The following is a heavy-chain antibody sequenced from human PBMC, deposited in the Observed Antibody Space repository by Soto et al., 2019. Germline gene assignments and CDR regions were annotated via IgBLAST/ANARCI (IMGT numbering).Heavy chain of an antibody. J-gene: IGHJ6*02. CDR3: SEDRPDIGVGWWV. CDR1: GSGFISSG. D-gene: IGHD2-15*01. Sequence: SVKVSCKASGSGFISSGIQWVRQAHGQRLEWIGWIVVASGQTNYAQNFRGRVAITRDTSTATAYIELTGLTSEDTAVYFCSEDRPDIGVGWWVWGQGTTVTVSS. CDR2: IVVASGQT. V-gene: IGHV1-58*02.